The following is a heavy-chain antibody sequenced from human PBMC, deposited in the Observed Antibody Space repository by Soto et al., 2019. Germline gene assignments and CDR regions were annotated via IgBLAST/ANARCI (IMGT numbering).Heavy chain of an antibody. CDR2: IIPIFGTA. CDR1: GNTFSSYA. V-gene: IGHV1-69*13. D-gene: IGHD2-2*01. Sequence: ASVQVSCKASGNTFSSYAISWVRQAPGQGLEWMGGIIPIFGTANYAQKFQGRVKITADESSRTAYMELSSLRSEDTAVYYCAHSVVPAAYADFDDWRQGTLVTVSS. J-gene: IGHJ4*02. CDR3: AHSVVPAAYADFDD.